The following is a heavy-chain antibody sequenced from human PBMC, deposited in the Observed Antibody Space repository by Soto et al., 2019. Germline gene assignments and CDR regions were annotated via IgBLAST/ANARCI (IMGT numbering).Heavy chain of an antibody. CDR3: ASRGAVVPAASFDY. CDR1: GFTFSSNY. D-gene: IGHD2-2*01. J-gene: IGHJ4*02. V-gene: IGHV3-74*01. CDR2: INSDGSRT. Sequence: EVQLVESGGDLVQPGESLRLSCAASGFTFSSNYMDWVRQAPGKGLVWVSFINSDGSRTNYADSVKGRFTISRDNAKNTLYLQMTSLRAEDTAVYYCASRGAVVPAASFDYWGQGTLVTVSS.